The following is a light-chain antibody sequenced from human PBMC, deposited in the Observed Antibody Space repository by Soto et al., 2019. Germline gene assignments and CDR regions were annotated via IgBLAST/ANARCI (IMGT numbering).Light chain of an antibody. J-gene: IGKJ5*01. V-gene: IGKV3-20*01. CDR1: QSVSSAY. CDR2: GAS. Sequence: EIVLTQSPGTLSLSPGERATLSCRASQSVSSAYLAWYQQKPGQAPRLLISGASSRATGIPDRFSGCGSGTDFSLTISRLEPEDFAVYYCQQYGGSVPITFGQGTRLDIK. CDR3: QQYGGSVPIT.